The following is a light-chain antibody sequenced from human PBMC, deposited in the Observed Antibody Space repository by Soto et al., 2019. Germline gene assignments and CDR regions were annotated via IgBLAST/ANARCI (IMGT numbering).Light chain of an antibody. CDR3: LVWDSIGDNYV. CDR2: DDS. J-gene: IGLJ1*01. CDR1: NIGSDT. Sequence: SYALTQPPSVSVAPGETARSACGRNNIGSDTVHWYQQKPGQAPVVVVYDDSERPSGTPERIPGSNSGDTATLTIRRVEAGDEADYYCLVWDSIGDNYVFGSGTKVNGL. V-gene: IGLV3-21*02.